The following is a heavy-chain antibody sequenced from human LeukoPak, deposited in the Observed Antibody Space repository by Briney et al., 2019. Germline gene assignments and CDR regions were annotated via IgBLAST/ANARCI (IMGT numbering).Heavy chain of an antibody. CDR2: IYYSGTT. J-gene: IGHJ4*02. Sequence: PSETLSLTCTVSGGSISSGGYYWSWIRQHPGKGLEWIGYIYYSGTTYYNPSLKSRVTISTDTSKNQFSLKLSSVTATDTAVYYCARESYSGYGSFDHWGQGTLVTVSS. CDR3: ARESYSGYGSFDH. CDR1: GGSISSGGYY. V-gene: IGHV4-31*03. D-gene: IGHD5-12*01.